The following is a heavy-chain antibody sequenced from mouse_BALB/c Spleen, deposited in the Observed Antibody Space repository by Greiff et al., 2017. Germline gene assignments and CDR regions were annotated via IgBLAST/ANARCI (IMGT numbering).Heavy chain of an antibody. CDR1: GFNIKDTY. J-gene: IGHJ2*01. Sequence: EVQRVESGAELVKPGASVKLSCTASGFNIKDTYMHWVKQRPEQGLEWIGRIDPANGNTKYDPKFQGKATITADTSSNTAYLQLSSLTSEDTAVYYCARSDERNYFDYWGQGTTLTVSS. V-gene: IGHV14-3*02. CDR2: IDPANGNT. CDR3: ARSDERNYFDY.